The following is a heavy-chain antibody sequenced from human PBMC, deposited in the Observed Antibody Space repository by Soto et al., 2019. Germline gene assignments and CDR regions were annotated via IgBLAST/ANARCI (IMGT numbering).Heavy chain of an antibody. CDR1: GYTFTSYA. CDR2: INAGNGNT. CDR3: ASIGIAVAERAWY. D-gene: IGHD6-19*01. V-gene: IGHV1-3*01. Sequence: ASVKVSCKASGYTFTSYAMHWVRRAPGQRLEWMGWINAGNGNTKYPQKFQGRVTITRDTPASTAYMELSSLRSEDTAVYYCASIGIAVAERAWYWGQGTLVTVSS. J-gene: IGHJ4*02.